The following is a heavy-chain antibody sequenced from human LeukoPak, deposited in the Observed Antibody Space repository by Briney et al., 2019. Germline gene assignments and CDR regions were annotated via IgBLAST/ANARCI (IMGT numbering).Heavy chain of an antibody. D-gene: IGHD5-12*01. CDR2: ISAYNGNT. Sequence: ASVKVSCKASGYTFTSYGISWVRQAPGQGLEWMGWISAYNGNTNYAQKLQGRGAMTTDTSTSTAYMELRSLRSDDTAVYYCARSHSGYLLGVIDYWGQGTLVTVSS. J-gene: IGHJ4*02. V-gene: IGHV1-18*01. CDR1: GYTFTSYG. CDR3: ARSHSGYLLGVIDY.